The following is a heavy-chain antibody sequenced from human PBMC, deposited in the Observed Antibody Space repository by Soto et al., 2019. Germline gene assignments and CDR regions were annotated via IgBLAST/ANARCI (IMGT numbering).Heavy chain of an antibody. Sequence: SETLSLSCTVSGGSINNNGCCWAWIRQPPGKGLEWIGEINHSGSTNYNPSLKSRVIISVDTSKNQFSLKLSSVTAADTAVYYCARLASIAAAGTADPPEYFQHWGQGTLVTVSS. D-gene: IGHD6-13*01. V-gene: IGHV4-39*01. CDR2: INHSGST. CDR1: GGSINNNGCC. J-gene: IGHJ1*01. CDR3: ARLASIAAAGTADPPEYFQH.